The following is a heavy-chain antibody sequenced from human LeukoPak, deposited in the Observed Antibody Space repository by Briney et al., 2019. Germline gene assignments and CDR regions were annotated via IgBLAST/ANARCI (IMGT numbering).Heavy chain of an antibody. J-gene: IGHJ4*02. CDR3: ARDVYPAVVTYFDF. CDR2: ISYDGSNK. CDR1: GFTSSSYA. Sequence: GGSLRLSCAASGFTSSSYAMHWVRQAPGKGLEWVAVISYDGSNKYYADSAKGRFTISRDNAKNSLYLQMNSLRAEDTAVYYCARDVYPAVVTYFDFWGQGTLVTVSS. V-gene: IGHV3-30*04. D-gene: IGHD4-23*01.